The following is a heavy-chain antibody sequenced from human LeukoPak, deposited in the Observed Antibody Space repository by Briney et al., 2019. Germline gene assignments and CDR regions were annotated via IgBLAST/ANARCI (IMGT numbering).Heavy chain of an antibody. D-gene: IGHD4-17*01. J-gene: IGHJ4*02. V-gene: IGHV4-39*01. CDR2: IYYSGST. CDR3: ARLRRYYFDY. CDR1: GGSISSSSYY. Sequence: SETLSLTCTVSGGSISSSSYYWGWIRQPPGKGLEWIGSIYYSGSTYYNPSLKSRVTVSVDTSKNQFSLKLSSVTAADTAVYYCARLRRYYFDYWGQGTLVTVSS.